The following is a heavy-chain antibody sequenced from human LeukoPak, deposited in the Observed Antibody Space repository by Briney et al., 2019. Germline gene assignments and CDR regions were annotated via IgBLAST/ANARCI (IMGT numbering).Heavy chain of an antibody. CDR3: ARDLGADQWLAPFDY. CDR1: GYTFTTYG. D-gene: IGHD6-19*01. V-gene: IGHV1-18*01. Sequence: GASVTVSCKASGYTFTTYGISWVRQAPGQGLEWMGWISPYNGNTNYAQKVQGRVTMTTDTSTNTAYMELRSLRSDDTAVYYCARDLGADQWLAPFDYWGQGTLVTVSS. CDR2: ISPYNGNT. J-gene: IGHJ4*02.